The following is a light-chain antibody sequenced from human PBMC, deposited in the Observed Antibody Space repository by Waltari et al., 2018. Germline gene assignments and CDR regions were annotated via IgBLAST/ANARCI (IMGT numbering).Light chain of an antibody. V-gene: IGKV1-33*01. Sequence: DIQMTQSPSSLSASVGDRVTITCRASQVISNWLAWYQQKPGKAPKLLIYRASNLETGVPSRFSGSGSGTDFTLTISSLQPEDIATYFCQHHDNSPWTFGQGTKVEIK. J-gene: IGKJ1*01. CDR2: RAS. CDR3: QHHDNSPWT. CDR1: QVISNW.